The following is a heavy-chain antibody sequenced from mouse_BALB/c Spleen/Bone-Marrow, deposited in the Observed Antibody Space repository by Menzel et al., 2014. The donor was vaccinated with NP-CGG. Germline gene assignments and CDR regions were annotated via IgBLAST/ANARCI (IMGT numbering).Heavy chain of an antibody. CDR3: AAGYYGNSGWFAY. CDR2: INPSSGYT. Sequence: VQLQQSGAELARPGALVKMSCKASGYTFTSYTMHWVKQRPGQGLEWIGYINPSSGYTNYNQKFKDKATLTADKSSSTANMQLSSLTSEDSAVYYCAAGYYGNSGWFAYWGQGTLVTVPA. J-gene: IGHJ3*01. D-gene: IGHD2-1*01. V-gene: IGHV1-4*01. CDR1: GYTFTSYT.